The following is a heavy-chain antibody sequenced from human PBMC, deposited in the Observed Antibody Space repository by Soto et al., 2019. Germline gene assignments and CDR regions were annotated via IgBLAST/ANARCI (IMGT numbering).Heavy chain of an antibody. D-gene: IGHD2-2*01. CDR1: GYTFTSYA. CDR3: ARGEIVVVPAAPPRRFDY. CDR2: INAGNGNT. V-gene: IGHV1-3*01. J-gene: IGHJ4*02. Sequence: ASVKVSCKASGYTFTSYAMHWVRQAPGQRLEWMGWINAGNGNTKYSQKFQGRVTITRDTSASTAYMELSSLRSEDTAVYYCARGEIVVVPAAPPRRFDYWGQGTLVTVSS.